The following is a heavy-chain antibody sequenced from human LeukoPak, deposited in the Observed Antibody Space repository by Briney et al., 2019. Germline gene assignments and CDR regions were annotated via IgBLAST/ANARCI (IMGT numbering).Heavy chain of an antibody. CDR3: ARGQGHGFDI. J-gene: IGHJ3*02. V-gene: IGHV3-74*01. CDR2: INNDGSST. Sequence: GGSLRLSCAASGFAFRSYGMSWVRQAPGKGLVWVSGINNDGSSTKYADSVKGRFTISRDNAKNTLYVQVNSLRVDDTAVYYCARGQGHGFDIWGQGTMVTVSS. CDR1: GFAFRSYG.